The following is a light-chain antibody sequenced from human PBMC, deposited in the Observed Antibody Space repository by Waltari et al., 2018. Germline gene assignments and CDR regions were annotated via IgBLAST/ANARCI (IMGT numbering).Light chain of an antibody. J-gene: IGKJ4*01. CDR2: DAF. CDR3: QQRISWPLT. Sequence: EIVFTQSLPPLSLSPGQRATLSCSASQSVSTYLAWYQQRPGQAPRLLIFDAFHRATGIPARFSGSGSGTDFTLTISSLEPEDFAIYYCQQRISWPLTFGGGTMVDIK. V-gene: IGKV3-11*01. CDR1: QSVSTY.